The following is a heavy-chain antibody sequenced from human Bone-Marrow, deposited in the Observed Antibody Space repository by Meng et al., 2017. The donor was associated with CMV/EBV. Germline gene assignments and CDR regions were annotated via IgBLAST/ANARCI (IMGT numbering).Heavy chain of an antibody. D-gene: IGHD2-15*01. CDR1: GVTVWSYT. CDR2: ISGVSDDI. Sequence: LSCVASGVTVWSYTMNWVRQATGKGLERVSSISGVSDDIFYADSVKGRFTVSRDDARNSVYLEMNSLRVEDTAVYYCARSPVGQLDYWGQGTLVTVSS. CDR3: ARSPVGQLDY. J-gene: IGHJ4*02. V-gene: IGHV3-21*01.